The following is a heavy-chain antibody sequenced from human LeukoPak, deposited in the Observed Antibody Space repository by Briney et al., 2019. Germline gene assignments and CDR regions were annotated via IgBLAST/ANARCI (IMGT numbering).Heavy chain of an antibody. CDR1: GGTFSSYA. Sequence: ASVKVSCKASGGTFSSYAISWVRQAPGQGLEWMGGIIPIFGTANYAQKFQGRVTITADESTSTAYMELSSLRSEDTAVYYCAGYQLLPTDYYYYYMDVWGKGTTVTVSS. J-gene: IGHJ6*03. V-gene: IGHV1-69*13. CDR2: IIPIFGTA. CDR3: AGYQLLPTDYYYYYMDV. D-gene: IGHD2-2*01.